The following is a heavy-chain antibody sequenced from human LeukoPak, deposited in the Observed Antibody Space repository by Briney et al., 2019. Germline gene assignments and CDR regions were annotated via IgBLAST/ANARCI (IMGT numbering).Heavy chain of an antibody. CDR3: AREAAAGTSDWFGWYFDL. Sequence: SETLSLTCTVSGGSISSYYWSWIRQPPGKGLEWIGYIYYSGSTYYNPSLKSRVTISVDTSKNQFSLKLSSVTAADTAVYYCAREAAAGTSDWFGWYFDLWGRGTLVTVSS. V-gene: IGHV4-59*12. CDR2: IYYSGST. J-gene: IGHJ2*01. D-gene: IGHD6-13*01. CDR1: GGSISSYY.